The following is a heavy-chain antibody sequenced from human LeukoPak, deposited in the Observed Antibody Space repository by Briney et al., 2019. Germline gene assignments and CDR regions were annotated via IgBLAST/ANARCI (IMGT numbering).Heavy chain of an antibody. J-gene: IGHJ6*02. CDR1: GYTFTGYY. D-gene: IGHD1-1*01. CDR3: ARLERRVYYYYGMDV. V-gene: IGHV1-2*02. CDR2: INPNSGGT. Sequence: GASVKVSCKASGYTFTGYYMHWVRQAPGQGLEWMGWINPNSGGTNYAQKFQGRVTMTRDTSISTAYMELSRLRSDDTAVYYCARLERRVYYYYGMDVWGQGTTVTVSS.